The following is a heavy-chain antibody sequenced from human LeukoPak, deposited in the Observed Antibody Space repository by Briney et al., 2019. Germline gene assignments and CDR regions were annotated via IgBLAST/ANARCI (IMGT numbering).Heavy chain of an antibody. CDR3: AKLLSNSGRFLY. J-gene: IGHJ4*02. Sequence: GSLRLSCAASGFTFSSYGMHWVRQAPGKGLEWVAFIRNDGSNKYYADSVKGRFTISRDNSKNTLYLQMNSLRAEDTAVYYCAKLLSNSGRFLYWGQGTLVTVSS. CDR1: GFTFSSYG. D-gene: IGHD4-23*01. CDR2: IRNDGSNK. V-gene: IGHV3-30*02.